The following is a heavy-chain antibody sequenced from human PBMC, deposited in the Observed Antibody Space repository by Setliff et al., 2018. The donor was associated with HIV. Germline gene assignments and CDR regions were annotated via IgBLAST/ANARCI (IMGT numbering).Heavy chain of an antibody. Sequence: SETLSLTCSVSGGSISNHYWSWIRQPPGKGLEWIGYIYYTGSTNYNPSLRGRVTISVDTSKKQFSLKLSSVTAADTAVYFCARETRSGWYDLAYWGQGTLVTGLL. J-gene: IGHJ4*02. CDR3: ARETRSGWYDLAY. CDR2: IYYTGST. CDR1: GGSISNHY. D-gene: IGHD6-19*01. V-gene: IGHV4-59*11.